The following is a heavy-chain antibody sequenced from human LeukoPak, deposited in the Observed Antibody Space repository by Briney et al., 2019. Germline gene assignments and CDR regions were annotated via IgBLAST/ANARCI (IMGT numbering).Heavy chain of an antibody. CDR2: INDCGGNT. D-gene: IGHD1/OR15-1a*01. CDR1: GFTFSSYA. CDR3: AKEGTASKPSDLDH. Sequence: GGSLRLSCSASGFTFSSYAMSSVRQAPAKGLEWDSLINDCGGNTYYADSVKGRFTISRDNSKNTLFLQMSSLRAEDTAVYYCAKEGTASKPSDLDHWGQGIMVTVCS. J-gene: IGHJ4*02. V-gene: IGHV3-23*01.